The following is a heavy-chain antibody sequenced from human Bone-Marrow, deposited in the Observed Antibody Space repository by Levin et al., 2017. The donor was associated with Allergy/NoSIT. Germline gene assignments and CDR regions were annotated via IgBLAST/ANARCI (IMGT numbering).Heavy chain of an antibody. J-gene: IGHJ6*02. CDR2: ISSSGSTI. Sequence: LSLTCAASGFTFSDYYMSWIRQAPGKGLEWVSYISSSGSTIYYADSVKGRFTISRDNAKNSLYLQMNSLRAEDTAVYYCARSSYYYYGMDVWGQGTTVTVSS. CDR1: GFTFSDYY. CDR3: ARSSYYYYGMDV. V-gene: IGHV3-11*01.